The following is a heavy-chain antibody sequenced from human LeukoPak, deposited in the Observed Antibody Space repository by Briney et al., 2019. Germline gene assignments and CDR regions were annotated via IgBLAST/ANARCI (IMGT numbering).Heavy chain of an antibody. CDR2: ISGRSCYI. CDR1: GFTFTDHS. CDR3: ARDRLYDGGLDALDL. D-gene: IGHD5/OR15-5a*01. Sequence: GSERLSCAASGFTFTDHSMNWVRQAPGKGLEWVSSISGRSCYIDYTDSARGRFTISRDNAQNSLYLQMNGLRAGDTAVYYCARDRLYDGGLDALDLWGQGTLFSPSS. V-gene: IGHV3-21*06. J-gene: IGHJ3*01.